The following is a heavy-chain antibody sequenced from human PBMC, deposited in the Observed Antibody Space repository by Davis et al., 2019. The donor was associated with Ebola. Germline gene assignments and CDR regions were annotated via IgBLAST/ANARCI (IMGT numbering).Heavy chain of an antibody. Sequence: GESLKISCAASGFTFSSYGMHWVRQAPGKGLEWVAVISYDGSNKYYADSVKGRFTISRDNSKNTLYLQMNSLRAEDTAVYYCARALSSGWYRGFDYWGQGTLVTVSS. J-gene: IGHJ4*02. CDR1: GFTFSSYG. V-gene: IGHV3-30*03. CDR2: ISYDGSNK. CDR3: ARALSSGWYRGFDY. D-gene: IGHD6-19*01.